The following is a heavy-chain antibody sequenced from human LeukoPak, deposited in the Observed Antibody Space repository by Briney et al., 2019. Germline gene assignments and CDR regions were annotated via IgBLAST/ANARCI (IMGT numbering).Heavy chain of an antibody. Sequence: GGSLRLSCAASGFTFSSYGMHWVRLAPGQGLEWVAVISYDGSDKYYADSVKGRSTISRDNSQNTLYLQMNSLRAEDTAVYYCAKGHGSGTYWVFNDWGQGTLVTVSS. V-gene: IGHV3-30*12. D-gene: IGHD3-10*01. CDR3: AKGHGSGTYWVFND. CDR1: GFTFSSYG. CDR2: ISYDGSDK. J-gene: IGHJ4*02.